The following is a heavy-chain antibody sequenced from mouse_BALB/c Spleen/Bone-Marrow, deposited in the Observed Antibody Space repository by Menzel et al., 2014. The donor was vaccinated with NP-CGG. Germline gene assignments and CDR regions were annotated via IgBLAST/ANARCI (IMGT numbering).Heavy chain of an antibody. J-gene: IGHJ3*01. CDR3: VRGDDYDAWFTY. D-gene: IGHD2-4*01. Sequence: EVQRVESGGGLVQPKGSLKLSCAASGFTFNTNAMNWVRQAPEKVLEWVARIRSKNNNYATYYADSVKDRFTISRDDSQSMLYLQMNNLKTEDTAMYYCVRGDDYDAWFTYWGQGTLVTVSA. V-gene: IGHV10S3*01. CDR1: GFTFNTNA. CDR2: IRSKNNNYAT.